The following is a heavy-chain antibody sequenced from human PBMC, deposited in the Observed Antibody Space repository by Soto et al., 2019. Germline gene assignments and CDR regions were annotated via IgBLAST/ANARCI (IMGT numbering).Heavy chain of an antibody. J-gene: IGHJ4*02. CDR1: GYAFSHYG. CDR3: VRDLDGSGSYYTDY. D-gene: IGHD3-10*01. Sequence: ASVKVSCKASGYAFSHYGISWVRQAPGQGLEWMGWIGAYNGNTNYAQKLQGRITMTTDTSTGTAYMELRSLRSDDTAVYFCVRDLDGSGSYYTDYWGRGTLVTVSS. CDR2: IGAYNGNT. V-gene: IGHV1-18*01.